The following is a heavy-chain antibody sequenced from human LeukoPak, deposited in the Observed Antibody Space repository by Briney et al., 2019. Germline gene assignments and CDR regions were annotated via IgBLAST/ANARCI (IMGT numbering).Heavy chain of an antibody. CDR1: ASTVSGNY. CDR3: ASSYCGGTLCYDHY. CDR2: IYSAGNT. V-gene: IGHV3-53*01. J-gene: IGHJ4*01. D-gene: IGHD2-21*01. Sequence: PGGSLRLSCAASASTVSGNYMSWVRQAPGKGLEWVSAIYSAGNTYYADSMKGRFTISRDNSKNTLYLQMNSLRAEGTAVYYCASSYCGGTLCYDHYWGHGTLVTVSS.